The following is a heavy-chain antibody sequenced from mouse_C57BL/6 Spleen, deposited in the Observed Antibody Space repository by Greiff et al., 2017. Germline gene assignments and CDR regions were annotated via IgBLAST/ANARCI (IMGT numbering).Heavy chain of an antibody. J-gene: IGHJ3*01. D-gene: IGHD4-1*01. CDR2: IRNKANGYTT. V-gene: IGHV7-3*01. CDR1: GFTFTDYY. Sequence: EVMLVESGGGLVQPGGSLSLSCAASGFTFTDYYMSWVRQPPGKALEWLGFIRNKANGYTTEYSASVKGRFTISRDNSQSILYLQMNALRAEDSATYDCARYRDWDDWFAYWGQGTLVTVSA. CDR3: ARYRDWDDWFAY.